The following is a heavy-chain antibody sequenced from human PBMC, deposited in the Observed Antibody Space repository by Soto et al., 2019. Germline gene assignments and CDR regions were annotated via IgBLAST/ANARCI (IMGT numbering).Heavy chain of an antibody. CDR3: TRLPSDSSRWYGPDY. CDR2: IRSKAYGGTT. Sequence: GGSLRLSCTASGFTFGDYAMSWFRQAPGKGLEWVGFIRSKAYGGTTEYAASVKGRFTISRDDSKSIAYLQMNSLKTEDTAVYYCTRLPSDSSRWYGPDYWGQGTLVTVSS. J-gene: IGHJ4*02. CDR1: GFTFGDYA. D-gene: IGHD6-13*01. V-gene: IGHV3-49*03.